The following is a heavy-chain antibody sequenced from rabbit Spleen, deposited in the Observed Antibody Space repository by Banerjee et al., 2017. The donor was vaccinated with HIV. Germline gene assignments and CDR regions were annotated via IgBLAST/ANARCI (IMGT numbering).Heavy chain of an antibody. CDR2: FYIGSGAT. CDR3: ARADNRGYLHFNL. D-gene: IGHD5-1*01. J-gene: IGHJ4*01. Sequence: QSLEESGGGLVQPEGSLTLTCKASGFDLSSYYYMCWVRQAPGKGLEWIACFYIGSGATYYASWAKGRFTISKTSSTTVTLQMTSLTAADTATYFCARADNRGYLHFNLWGPGTLVTVS. CDR1: GFDLSSYYY. V-gene: IGHV1S40*01.